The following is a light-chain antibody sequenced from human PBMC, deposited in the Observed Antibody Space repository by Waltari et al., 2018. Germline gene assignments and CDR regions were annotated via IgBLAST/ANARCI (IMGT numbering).Light chain of an antibody. V-gene: IGKV2-28*01. CDR3: MQALQTPLT. J-gene: IGKJ4*01. CDR2: FGS. CDR1: QSLLHSNGYNY. Sequence: DIVMTQSPLALPVTPGEPASISCRPSQSLLHSNGYNYLDWYLQKPGQSPQLLIYFGSVRASGVPDRFSGSGSGTDFTLKISRVEAEDVGVYYCMQALQTPLTFGGGTKVAIK.